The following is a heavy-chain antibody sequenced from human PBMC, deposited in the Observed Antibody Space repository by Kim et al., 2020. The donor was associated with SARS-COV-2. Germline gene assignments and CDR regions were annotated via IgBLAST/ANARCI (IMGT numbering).Heavy chain of an antibody. V-gene: IGHV4-59*13. CDR2: IYYSGST. CDR3: ARAGVWNYYRGGRYFDY. J-gene: IGHJ4*02. CDR1: GGSISSYY. Sequence: SETLSLTCTVSGGSISSYYWSWIRQPPGKGLEWIGYIYYSGSTNYNPSLKSRVTISVDTSKNQFSLKLSSVTAADTAVYYCARAGVWNYYRGGRYFDYWGQGTLVTVSS. D-gene: IGHD1-7*01.